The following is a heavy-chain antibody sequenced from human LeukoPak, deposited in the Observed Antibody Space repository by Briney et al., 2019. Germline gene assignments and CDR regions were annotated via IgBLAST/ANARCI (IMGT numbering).Heavy chain of an antibody. CDR2: IDHSGST. CDR3: ARGSWQLAEEVY. D-gene: IGHD6-6*01. Sequence: SETLSLTCTVSGGSISSSSYYWGWIRHPPGKGLEWIGSIDHSGSTYYNPSLKSRVTISVDTSKNQFSLKLSSVTAADTAVYYCARGSWQLAEEVYWGQGTLVTVSS. V-gene: IGHV4-39*07. CDR1: GGSISSSSYY. J-gene: IGHJ4*02.